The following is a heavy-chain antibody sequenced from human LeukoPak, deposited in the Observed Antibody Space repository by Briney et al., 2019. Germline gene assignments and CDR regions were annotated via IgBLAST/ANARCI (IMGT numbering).Heavy chain of an antibody. V-gene: IGHV1-18*01. D-gene: IGHD3-22*01. Sequence: ASVKVSCKASDYTFTSYGISWVRQAPGQGLEWMGWISAYNGNTNYAQKLQGRVTMTTDTSTSTAYMELRSLRSDDTAVYYCARDPPGHYYDSSGYYYRFDLWGQGTQATISS. J-gene: IGHJ4*02. CDR3: ARDPPGHYYDSSGYYYRFDL. CDR2: ISAYNGNT. CDR1: DYTFTSYG.